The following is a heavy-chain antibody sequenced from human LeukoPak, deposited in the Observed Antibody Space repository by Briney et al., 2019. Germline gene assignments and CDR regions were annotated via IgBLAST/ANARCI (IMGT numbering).Heavy chain of an antibody. V-gene: IGHV4-59*08. D-gene: IGHD3-16*01. J-gene: IGHJ4*02. CDR1: GGSISSYS. CDR3: ARSAVMPPYFDY. CDR2: IYYSGST. Sequence: SETLSLTCTVSGGSISSYSWSWIRQPPGKGLEWIGDIYYSGSTNYNTSLKSRVTISVDTSKNQSSLKLSSVTAADTPVYYCARSAVMPPYFDYWGQGTLVTVSS.